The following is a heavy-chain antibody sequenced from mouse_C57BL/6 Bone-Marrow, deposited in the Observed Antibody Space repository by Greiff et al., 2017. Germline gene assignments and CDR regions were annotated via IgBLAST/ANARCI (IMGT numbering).Heavy chain of an antibody. J-gene: IGHJ4*01. D-gene: IGHD2-1*01. CDR2: ISSKSSNYAT. V-gene: IGHV10-3*01. Sequence: EVKLMESGGGLVQPTGPLKLSCAASGFTFNTYAMHWVRQAPGTGLEWDARISSKSSNYATYYAGSVKDRFTISRDDSQSMLYLQMKNLKTENTAMYYCVRDPLYWGNAMDYWGQGTSVTVSS. CDR1: GFTFNTYA. CDR3: VRDPLYWGNAMDY.